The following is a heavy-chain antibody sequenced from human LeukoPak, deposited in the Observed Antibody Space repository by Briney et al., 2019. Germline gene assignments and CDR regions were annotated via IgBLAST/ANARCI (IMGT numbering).Heavy chain of an antibody. CDR2: IYYGGST. V-gene: IGHV4-39*01. J-gene: IGHJ5*02. Sequence: PSETLSLTCTVSGGSISRSRYYWGWIRQPPGKGLEWIGSIYYGGSTYYSPSLKSRVTISVDTSKNQFSLKLTSVTAADTAVYYCARLTMVGGFDPWGQGTLVTVSS. D-gene: IGHD3-10*01. CDR1: GGSISRSRYY. CDR3: ARLTMVGGFDP.